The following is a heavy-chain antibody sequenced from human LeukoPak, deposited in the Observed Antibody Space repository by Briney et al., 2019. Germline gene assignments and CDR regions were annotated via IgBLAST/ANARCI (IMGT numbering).Heavy chain of an antibody. CDR3: AKEYTGTFSPFPSYFDN. V-gene: IGHV3-30*04. CDR2: ISYDGSNK. J-gene: IGHJ4*02. D-gene: IGHD1-26*01. Sequence: GGSLRLSCAASGFTFSSNFMHWVRQAPGKGLEWVAVISYDGSNKYYADSVKGRFTISRDNSKNTLYLQMKSLRAEDTAIYYCAKEYTGTFSPFPSYFDNWGQGTLVTVSS. CDR1: GFTFSSNF.